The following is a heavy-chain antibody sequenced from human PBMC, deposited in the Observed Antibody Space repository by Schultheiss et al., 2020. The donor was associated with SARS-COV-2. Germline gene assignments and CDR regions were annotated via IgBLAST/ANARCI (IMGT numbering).Heavy chain of an antibody. CDR3: ARAYCGGDCYSKYFDY. Sequence: SETLSLTCTVSGGSISSSNDYWGWIRQPPGKGLEWIGYIYYSGSTNYNPSLKSRVTISVDTSKNQFSLKLSSVTAADTAVYYCARAYCGGDCYSKYFDYWGQGTLVTVSS. CDR2: IYYSGST. CDR1: GGSISSSNDY. D-gene: IGHD2-21*02. J-gene: IGHJ4*02. V-gene: IGHV4-61*05.